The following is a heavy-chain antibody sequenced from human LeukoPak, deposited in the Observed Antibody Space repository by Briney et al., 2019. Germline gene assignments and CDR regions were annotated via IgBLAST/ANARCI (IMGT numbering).Heavy chain of an antibody. J-gene: IGHJ4*02. CDR1: GGTFSSYT. V-gene: IGHV1-69*02. D-gene: IGHD3-22*01. CDR2: IIPILGIA. CDR3: ARGGDYYDSSGYSSLDY. Sequence: SVKVSCKASGGTFSSYTISWVRQAPGQGLEWMGRIIPILGIANYAQKFQGRVTITADKSTSTAYMELSSLRSEDTAAYYCARGGDYYDSSGYSSLDYWGQGTLVTVSS.